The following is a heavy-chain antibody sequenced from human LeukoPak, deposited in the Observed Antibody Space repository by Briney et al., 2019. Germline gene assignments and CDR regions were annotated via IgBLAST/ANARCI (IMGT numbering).Heavy chain of an antibody. D-gene: IGHD3-22*01. CDR2: ISWNSGSI. J-gene: IGHJ6*02. CDR3: AKETYYYDSSGYYSHYYYYGMDV. Sequence: PGGSLRLSCAASGFTFSSYAMHWVRQAPGKGLEWVSGISWNSGSIGYADSVKGRFTISRDNAKNSLYLQMNSLRAEDTALYYCAKETYYYDSSGYYSHYYYYGMDVWGQGTTVTVSS. CDR1: GFTFSSYA. V-gene: IGHV3-9*01.